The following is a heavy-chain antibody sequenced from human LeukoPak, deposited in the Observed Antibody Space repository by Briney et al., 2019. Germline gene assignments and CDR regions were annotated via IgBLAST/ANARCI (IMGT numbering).Heavy chain of an antibody. CDR2: INHSGST. CDR3: ARSSGDSGGYYFDY. D-gene: IGHD4-17*01. Sequence: PSETLSLTCAVYGGSFSGYYWSWIRQPPGKGLEWIGEINHSGSTNYNPSLKSRATISVATSKNQFSLKLSSVSAADPAVYYCARSSGDSGGYYFDYWGQGTLVTVSS. CDR1: GGSFSGYY. V-gene: IGHV4-34*01. J-gene: IGHJ4*02.